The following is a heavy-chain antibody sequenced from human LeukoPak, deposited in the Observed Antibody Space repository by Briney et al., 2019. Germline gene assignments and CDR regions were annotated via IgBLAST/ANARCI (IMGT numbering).Heavy chain of an antibody. CDR2: INPNSGGT. V-gene: IGHV1-2*02. Sequence: ASVKVSCKASGYTFTGYYMDWVRQAPGQGLEWMGWINPNSGGTNYAQKFQGRVTMTRDTSISTAYMELSRLRSDDTAVYYCARVGVVVVVAATDWFDPWGQGTLVTVSS. CDR3: ARVGVVVVVAATDWFDP. J-gene: IGHJ5*02. CDR1: GYTFTGYY. D-gene: IGHD2-15*01.